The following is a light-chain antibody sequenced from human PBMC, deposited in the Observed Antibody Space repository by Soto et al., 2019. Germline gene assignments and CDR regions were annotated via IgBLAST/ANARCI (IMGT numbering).Light chain of an antibody. Sequence: EIVLTQSPATLSVSPGERATLSCRASQSVSSYLAWYQQKPGLPPRLLIYDASTRATGIPDRCSCSGSGTDFTLTISSLQSADFAVYYCQQYSNWPPLYTFGRGTKLEIK. CDR1: QSVSSY. V-gene: IGKV3-15*01. J-gene: IGKJ2*01. CDR2: DAS. CDR3: QQYSNWPPLYT.